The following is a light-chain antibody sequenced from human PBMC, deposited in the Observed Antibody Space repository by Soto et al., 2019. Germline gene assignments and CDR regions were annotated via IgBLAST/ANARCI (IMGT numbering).Light chain of an antibody. CDR3: QQGYSTPST. V-gene: IGKV1-39*01. CDR2: AAS. J-gene: IGKJ2*01. CDR1: QSISSY. Sequence: DIQMTQSPSSLSASVGDRVTITCRASQSISSYLNWYQQKPGKAPKVLIHAASSLQSGVPSRFSGSGSGTDFTLTISSLQPEDFATYYCQQGYSTPSTFGQGTKLEVK.